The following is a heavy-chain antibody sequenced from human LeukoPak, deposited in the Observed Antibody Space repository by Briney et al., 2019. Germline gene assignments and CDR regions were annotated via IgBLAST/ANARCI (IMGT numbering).Heavy chain of an antibody. D-gene: IGHD6-19*01. CDR2: IYYSGST. Sequence: KPSETLSLTCTVSGGSISSYYWSWIRQPPGKGLEWIGYIYYSGSTNYNPSLKSRVTISVDTSKNQFSLKLSSVTAADTAVYYCARGVYSSGWYRYFQHWGQGTLVTVSS. J-gene: IGHJ1*01. V-gene: IGHV4-59*12. CDR3: ARGVYSSGWYRYFQH. CDR1: GGSISSYY.